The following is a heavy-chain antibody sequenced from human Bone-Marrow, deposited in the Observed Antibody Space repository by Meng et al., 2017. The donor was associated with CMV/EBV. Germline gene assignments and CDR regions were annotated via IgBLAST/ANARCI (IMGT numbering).Heavy chain of an antibody. CDR3: ARDPGEGSYGMDV. CDR1: GFTFSSYS. J-gene: IGHJ6*02. V-gene: IGHV3-48*04. D-gene: IGHD1-14*01. CDR2: IGCGGGRI. Sequence: GESLKISCAASGFTFSSYSMNWVRQAPGRGLEWVSCIGCGGGRIFYADSVKGRFTISRNNAKNSVYLQMNSLRAEDTAVYYCARDPGEGSYGMDVWGRGTAVTVSS.